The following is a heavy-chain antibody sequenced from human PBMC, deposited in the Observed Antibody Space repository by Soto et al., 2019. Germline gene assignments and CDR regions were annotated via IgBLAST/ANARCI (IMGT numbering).Heavy chain of an antibody. CDR3: ARLGTSGSGVVHYYYYGMDV. Sequence: GESLKISFKGSGYSFTSYWISWVRQMPGKGLEWMGRIDPSDSYTNYSPSFQGHVTISADKSISTAYLQWSSLKASDTAMYYCARLGTSGSGVVHYYYYGMDVWGQGTTVTVYS. CDR2: IDPSDSYT. V-gene: IGHV5-10-1*01. CDR1: GYSFTSYW. J-gene: IGHJ6*02. D-gene: IGHD2-21*01.